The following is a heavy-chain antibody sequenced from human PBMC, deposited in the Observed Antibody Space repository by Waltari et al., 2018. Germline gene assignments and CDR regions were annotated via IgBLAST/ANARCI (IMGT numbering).Heavy chain of an antibody. CDR1: GTTFTDAS. J-gene: IGHJ3*02. V-gene: IGHV1-2*02. Sequence: QVQLVQSGAAVKKPGASVKVSCKASGTTFTDASIHWVRQAPGQGLEWMGWINPNSGGTNYAQKFQGRVTMTSDTSIATAYMELSRLGSDDTAVYYCAREGEDYYYDASADGFDIWGQGTMVTVSS. D-gene: IGHD3-22*01. CDR3: AREGEDYYYDASADGFDI. CDR2: INPNSGGT.